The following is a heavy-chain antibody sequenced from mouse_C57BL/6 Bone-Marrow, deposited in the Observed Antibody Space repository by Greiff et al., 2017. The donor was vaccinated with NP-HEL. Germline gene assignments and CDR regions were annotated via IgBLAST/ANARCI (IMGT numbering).Heavy chain of an antibody. J-gene: IGHJ4*01. CDR3: ARQRIYYGDAMDY. CDR1: GFTFSSYG. CDR2: ISSGGSYT. D-gene: IGHD2-1*01. V-gene: IGHV5-6*02. Sequence: DVMLVESGGDLVKPGGSLKLSCAASGFTFSSYGMSWVRQTPDKRLEWVATISSGGSYTYYPDSVKGRFTISRDNAKNTLYLQMSSLKSEDTAMYYCARQRIYYGDAMDYWGQGTSVTVSS.